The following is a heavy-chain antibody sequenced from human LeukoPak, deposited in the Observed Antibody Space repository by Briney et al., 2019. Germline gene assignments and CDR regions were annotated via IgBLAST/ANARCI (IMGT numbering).Heavy chain of an antibody. J-gene: IGHJ4*02. Sequence: GGSLRLSCAASGFTVSSDYMTWVRQAPGEGLEWVSIIYRSGTTNYADSVKGRFTISRDNSKNTLYLQMNSLRAEDTAVYYCARLYSSSYGFFDYWGQGTLVTVSS. V-gene: IGHV3-66*01. D-gene: IGHD6-13*01. CDR3: ARLYSSSYGFFDY. CDR1: GFTVSSDY. CDR2: IYRSGTT.